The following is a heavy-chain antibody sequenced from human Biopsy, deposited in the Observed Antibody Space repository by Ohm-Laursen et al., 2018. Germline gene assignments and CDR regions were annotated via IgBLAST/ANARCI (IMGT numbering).Heavy chain of an antibody. V-gene: IGHV3-74*01. J-gene: IGHJ4*02. CDR2: VNIDGNIT. CDR1: GFTFNNSW. D-gene: IGHD5-12*01. CDR3: AREKSGQSGRYFDY. Sequence: SLRLSCAASGFTFNNSWMHWVRQVPGKGLVWVSRVNIDGNITNYADSAKGRSTISRDNARNTLYLQMNSLRGEDMAVYYCAREKSGQSGRYFDYWGPGTLVSVSS.